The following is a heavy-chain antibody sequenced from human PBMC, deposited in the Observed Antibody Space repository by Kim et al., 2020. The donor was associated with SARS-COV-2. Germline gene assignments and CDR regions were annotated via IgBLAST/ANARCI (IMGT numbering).Heavy chain of an antibody. D-gene: IGHD3-22*01. Sequence: ASVKVSCKASGYTFTGYYMHWVRQAPGQGLEWMGWINPNSGGTNYAQKFQGRVTMTRDTSISTAYMELSRLRSDDTAGYYCARGGEYYFDSSGYYYYYYGMDVWGQGTTVTVSS. CDR1: GYTFTGYY. J-gene: IGHJ6*02. V-gene: IGHV1-2*02. CDR2: INPNSGGT. CDR3: ARGGEYYFDSSGYYYYYYGMDV.